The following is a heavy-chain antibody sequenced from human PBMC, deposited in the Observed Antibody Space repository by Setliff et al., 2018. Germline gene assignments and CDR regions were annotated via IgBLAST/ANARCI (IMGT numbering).Heavy chain of an antibody. D-gene: IGHD6-13*01. J-gene: IGHJ4*02. CDR1: GYSFIRYY. Sequence: ASVKVSCKTSGYSFIRYYMYWVRQAPGQGLEWMGLINVSGGSASYEQKFQGRVTMTRDTSTGTVYMELTSLKSEDTAVYYCARGGVAAAGRKGVFEYWGQGTLVTVSS. CDR3: ARGGVAAAGRKGVFEY. CDR2: INVSGGSA. V-gene: IGHV1-46*01.